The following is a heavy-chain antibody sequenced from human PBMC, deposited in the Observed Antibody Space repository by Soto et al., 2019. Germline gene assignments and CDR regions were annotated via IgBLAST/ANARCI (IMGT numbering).Heavy chain of an antibody. D-gene: IGHD6-6*01. Sequence: QVQLVESGGGVVQPGRSLRLSCAASGFTFRTHGMHWVRQAPGKGLEWLAVISNTGINKYYADSVKGRFTISRDNSRDTLFLQMNSLRGEDTAIYYCAKVIRADSTSSNFYYYSGLDVWGQGTTVTVSS. J-gene: IGHJ6*02. V-gene: IGHV3-30*18. CDR2: ISNTGINK. CDR1: GFTFRTHG. CDR3: AKVIRADSTSSNFYYYSGLDV.